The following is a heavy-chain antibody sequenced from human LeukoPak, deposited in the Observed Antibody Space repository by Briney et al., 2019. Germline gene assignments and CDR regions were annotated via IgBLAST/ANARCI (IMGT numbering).Heavy chain of an antibody. J-gene: IGHJ4*02. V-gene: IGHV4-39*07. Sequence: SETLSLTCTVSGGSISSTSHYWGWIRQTPGKGLEWIASIYHSGTTYYNPSLKSRVTISVDTSKKQFSLKLSSVTAADTAVYYCARGALRFDYWGQGTLVTVSS. CDR3: ARGALRFDY. CDR2: IYHSGTT. CDR1: GGSISSTSHY.